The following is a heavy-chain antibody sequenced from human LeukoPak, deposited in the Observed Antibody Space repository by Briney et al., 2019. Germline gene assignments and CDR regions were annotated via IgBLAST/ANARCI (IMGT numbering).Heavy chain of an antibody. J-gene: IGHJ4*02. CDR1: EYTFTGYY. V-gene: IGHV1-2*02. CDR2: INPHSGGT. D-gene: IGHD3-22*01. Sequence: GASVKVSCKASEYTFTGYYKHWVRQAPGHGLEWMGWINPHSGGTNYAQKFQGRVTMTRDTSISTAYMELSRLRSDDTAVYYCARGYYDSRGYYYSYFDYWGQGTLVTVSS. CDR3: ARGYYDSRGYYYSYFDY.